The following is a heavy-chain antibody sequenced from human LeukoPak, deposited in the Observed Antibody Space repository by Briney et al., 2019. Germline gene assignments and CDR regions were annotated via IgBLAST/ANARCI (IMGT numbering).Heavy chain of an antibody. V-gene: IGHV1-69*01. CDR1: GGTFSSYA. Sequence: ASVKVSCKASGGTFSSYAISWVRQAPGQGLEWMGGTIPIFGTANYAQKFQGRVTITADESTSTAYMELSSLRSEDTAVYYCARDANRYCSSTSCYNEGLFDYWGQGTLVTVSS. D-gene: IGHD2-2*02. J-gene: IGHJ4*02. CDR2: TIPIFGTA. CDR3: ARDANRYCSSTSCYNEGLFDY.